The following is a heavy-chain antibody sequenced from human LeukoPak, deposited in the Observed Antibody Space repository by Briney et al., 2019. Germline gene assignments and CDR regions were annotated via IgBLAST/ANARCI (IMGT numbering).Heavy chain of an antibody. J-gene: IGHJ4*02. CDR1: GGTFSSYA. D-gene: IGHD3-9*01. CDR3: ASPGFEDDGLPYDY. Sequence: GASVKVSCKASGGTFSSYAISWVRQAPGQGLEWMGGIIPIFGTANYAQKFQGRVTITADKSTSTAYMGLSSLRSEDTAVYYCASPGFEDDGLPYDYWGQGTLVTVSS. V-gene: IGHV1-69*06. CDR2: IIPIFGTA.